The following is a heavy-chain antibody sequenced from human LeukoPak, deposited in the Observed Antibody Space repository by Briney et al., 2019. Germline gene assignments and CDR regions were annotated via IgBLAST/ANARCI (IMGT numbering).Heavy chain of an antibody. J-gene: IGHJ4*02. CDR1: GGSFSGYY. CDR3: ARARSSWLDY. Sequence: SETLSLTCGVYGGSFSGYYWSWIRQPPGKGLEWIGEINHSGSTNYNPSLKSRVTISVDTSKNQFSLKLSSVTAADTAVYYCARARSSWLDYWGQGTLVTVSS. V-gene: IGHV4-34*01. D-gene: IGHD6-13*01. CDR2: INHSGST.